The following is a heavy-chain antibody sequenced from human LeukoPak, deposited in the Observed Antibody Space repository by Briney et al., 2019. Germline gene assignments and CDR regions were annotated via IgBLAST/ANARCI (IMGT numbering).Heavy chain of an antibody. CDR2: IKKDGSRK. Sequence: GGSLRLSCAASGFTFSDYWMAWVRQAPGKGLEWVANIKKDGSRKNYVDSVKGRFTISRDNAKNSLYLQMNSLRAEDTAVYYCAREYSSSYYFDYWGQGTLVTVSS. J-gene: IGHJ4*02. D-gene: IGHD6-6*01. CDR3: AREYSSSYYFDY. V-gene: IGHV3-7*01. CDR1: GFTFSDYW.